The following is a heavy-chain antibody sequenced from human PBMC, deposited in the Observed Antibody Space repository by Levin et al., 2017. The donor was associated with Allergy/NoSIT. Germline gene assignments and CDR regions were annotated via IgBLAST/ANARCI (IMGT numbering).Heavy chain of an antibody. J-gene: IGHJ6*02. CDR2: IWYDGSNK. CDR1: GFTFSSYG. CDR3: AKDYDFWSGYSYYTVWTS. V-gene: IGHV3-33*06. Sequence: GGSLRLSCAASGFTFSSYGMHWVRQAPGKGLEWVAVIWYDGSNKYYADSVKGRFTISRDNSKNTLYLQMNSLRAEDTAVYYCAKDYDFWSGYSYYTVWTSGAKGPRSPSP. D-gene: IGHD3-3*01.